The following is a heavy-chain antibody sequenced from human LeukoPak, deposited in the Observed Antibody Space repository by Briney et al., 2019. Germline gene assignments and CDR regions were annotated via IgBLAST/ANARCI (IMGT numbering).Heavy chain of an antibody. CDR1: GGSISSSSYY. D-gene: IGHD5-18*01. CDR3: ARRGYSYGYGIFDP. CDR2: IYYSGST. Sequence: SETLSLTCTVSGGSISSSSYYWGWLRQPPGTGLEWIGSIYYSGSTYYNPSLKSRVTISVDTSKNQFSLKLSSVTAADTAVYYCARRGYSYGYGIFDPWGQGTLVTVSS. V-gene: IGHV4-39*01. J-gene: IGHJ5*02.